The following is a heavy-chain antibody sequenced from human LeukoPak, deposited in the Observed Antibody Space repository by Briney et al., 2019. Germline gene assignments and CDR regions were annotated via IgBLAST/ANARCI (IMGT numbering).Heavy chain of an antibody. CDR3: ARRGDSSALWPFDI. CDR2: IYYSGST. J-gene: IGHJ3*02. CDR1: GRSISSYY. D-gene: IGHD3-22*01. Sequence: SETLSLTCTVSGRSISSYYWSWIRQPPGKGLEWIGYIYYSGSTNYNPSLKSRVTISVDTSKNQFSLKLSSVTAADTAVYYCARRGDSSALWPFDIWGQGTMVTVSS. V-gene: IGHV4-59*08.